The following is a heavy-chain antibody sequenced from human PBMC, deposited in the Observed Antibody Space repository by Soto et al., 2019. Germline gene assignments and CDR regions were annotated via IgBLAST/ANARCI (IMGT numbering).Heavy chain of an antibody. J-gene: IGHJ4*02. CDR2: ISSNGGST. D-gene: IGHD2-8*01. Sequence: GESLKISCAASGFTFSSYAMHWVRQAPGKGLEYVSAISSNGGSTYYANSVKGRFTISRDNSKNTRYLQMGSLRAEDMAVYYCARERGYCTNGVCYDDFDYWGQGTLVTVSS. V-gene: IGHV3-64*01. CDR3: ARERGYCTNGVCYDDFDY. CDR1: GFTFSSYA.